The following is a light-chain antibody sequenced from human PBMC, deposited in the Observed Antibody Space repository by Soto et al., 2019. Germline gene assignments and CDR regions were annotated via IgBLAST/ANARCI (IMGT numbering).Light chain of an antibody. CDR3: CSYAGSSTLV. Sequence: QSALTQPASVSGSPGQSITISCTGTSSDVGSYNHVSWYQQHPGKAPKLMIYEGSQRPSGVSNRFSGSKSGNTASLTISGLQAEDEADYYCCSYAGSSTLVFGGGTKVTVL. J-gene: IGLJ2*01. CDR1: SSDVGSYNH. V-gene: IGLV2-23*01. CDR2: EGS.